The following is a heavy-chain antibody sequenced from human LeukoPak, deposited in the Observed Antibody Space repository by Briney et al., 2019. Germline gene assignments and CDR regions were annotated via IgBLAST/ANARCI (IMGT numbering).Heavy chain of an antibody. CDR3: ARSSNNEYDYGDYELDY. J-gene: IGHJ4*02. V-gene: IGHV1-46*01. Sequence: GASVKVSCKASGYTFTSYYMHWVRQAPGQGLEWMGIINPSGGSTSYAQKFQGRVTMTRDTSTSTVYMELSSLRSEDTAVYYCARSSNNEYDYGDYELDYWGQGTLVTVSS. CDR2: INPSGGST. D-gene: IGHD4-17*01. CDR1: GYTFTSYY.